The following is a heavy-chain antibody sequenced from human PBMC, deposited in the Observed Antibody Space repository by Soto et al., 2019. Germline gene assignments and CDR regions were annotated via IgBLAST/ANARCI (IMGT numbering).Heavy chain of an antibody. D-gene: IGHD3-16*01. Sequence: SGPTLVNPTQTLTLTCTFSGFSLSTTGVGVGWIRQPPGKALEWLALIYWHDDKRYSPSLKSRLTITKDTSKNQVVLTMTKVDPVATATYYCAHRGGAAVVLYYFDYWGPGTLVTVSS. CDR2: IYWHDDK. CDR1: GFSLSTTGVG. CDR3: AHRGGAAVVLYYFDY. J-gene: IGHJ4*02. V-gene: IGHV2-5*01.